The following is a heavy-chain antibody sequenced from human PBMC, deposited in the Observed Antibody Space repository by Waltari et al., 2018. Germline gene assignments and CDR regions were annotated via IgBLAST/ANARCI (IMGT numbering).Heavy chain of an antibody. J-gene: IGHJ6*03. CDR2: IYAGGAT. CDR3: ARGPHQLIHDNYYYYMDV. V-gene: IGHV3-53*01. CDR1: GFTASPSS. D-gene: IGHD3-9*01. Sequence: EVQLVESGGGLIRPGGSLSLSCEVSGFTASPSSLSWVRQSPEKGLQWLSIIYAGGATYYADSVQGRFTISRDNSNNVVHLQMDSLRPEDSAVYYCARGPHQLIHDNYYYYMDVWGKGTSVTVSS.